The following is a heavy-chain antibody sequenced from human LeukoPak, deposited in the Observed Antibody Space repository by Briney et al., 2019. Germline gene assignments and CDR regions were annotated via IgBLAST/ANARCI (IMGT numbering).Heavy chain of an antibody. D-gene: IGHD1-26*01. J-gene: IGHJ4*02. CDR1: GFTFSSYG. CDR3: AKDKRVVGATTGPYYFDY. Sequence: PGGSLRLSCAASGFTFSSYGMHWVRQAPVKGLEWVAFIRYDGSNKYYADSVKGRFTISRDNSKNTLYLQMNSLRAEDTAVYYCAKDKRVVGATTGPYYFDYWGQGTLVTVSS. V-gene: IGHV3-30*02. CDR2: IRYDGSNK.